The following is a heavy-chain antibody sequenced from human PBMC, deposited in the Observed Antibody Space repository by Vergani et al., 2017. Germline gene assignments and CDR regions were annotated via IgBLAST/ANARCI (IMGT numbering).Heavy chain of an antibody. Sequence: QVKLQESGPGLVKPSETLSLTCTVSGASVNSYYWSWIRQPPGKGLEWMGYVSFRGDTLYDPSVKGRVAISVDTSKNQFSLKVTSVTAADTAVYFCARQRPGSGWSPGDFDDWGQGILVTVSS. CDR2: VSFRGDT. J-gene: IGHJ4*02. CDR3: ARQRPGSGWSPGDFDD. V-gene: IGHV4-59*08. D-gene: IGHD6-19*01. CDR1: GASVNSYY.